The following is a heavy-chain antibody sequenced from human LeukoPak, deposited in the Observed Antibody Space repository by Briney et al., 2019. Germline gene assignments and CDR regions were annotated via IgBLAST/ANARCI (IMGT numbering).Heavy chain of an antibody. CDR1: GYTFTSYG. J-gene: IGHJ3*02. D-gene: IGHD5-12*01. CDR2: ISAYNGNT. V-gene: IGHV1-18*01. Sequence: ASVKVSCKASGYTFTSYGISWVRQAPGQGLEWMGWISAYNGNTSYAQKLQGRVTMTTDTSTSTAYMELRSLRSDDTAVYYCARERGYSGYDLGAFDIWGQGTMVTVSS. CDR3: ARERGYSGYDLGAFDI.